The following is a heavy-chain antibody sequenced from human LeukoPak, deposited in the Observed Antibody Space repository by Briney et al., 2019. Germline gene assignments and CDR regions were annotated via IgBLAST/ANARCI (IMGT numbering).Heavy chain of an antibody. CDR1: GFTFSSYW. Sequence: QPGGSLRLSCAASGFTFSSYWMHWVRQAPGKGLVRVSRINSDGSSTSYADSVKGRFTISRDNAKNTLYLQMNSLRAEDTAVYYCARASSPSDPSGLDYWGQGTLVTVSS. V-gene: IGHV3-74*01. J-gene: IGHJ4*02. CDR2: INSDGSST. CDR3: ARASSPSDPSGLDY. D-gene: IGHD3-10*01.